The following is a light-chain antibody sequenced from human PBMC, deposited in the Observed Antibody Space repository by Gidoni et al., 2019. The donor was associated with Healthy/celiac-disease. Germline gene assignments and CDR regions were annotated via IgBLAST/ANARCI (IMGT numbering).Light chain of an antibody. Sequence: EIVLTQSPATLSLSPGERATLSCSASQSVSSYLAWYQQKPGQAPRLLLYYASNSATGIPARFSGSGSGTDFTLTISSLEPEDFAVYYCQQRSNWHPLTFGGGTKVEIK. CDR3: QQRSNWHPLT. CDR2: YAS. J-gene: IGKJ4*01. V-gene: IGKV3-11*01. CDR1: QSVSSY.